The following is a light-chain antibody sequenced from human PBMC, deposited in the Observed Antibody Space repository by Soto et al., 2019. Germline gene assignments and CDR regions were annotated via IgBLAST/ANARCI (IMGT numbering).Light chain of an antibody. V-gene: IGKV2-30*02. Sequence: DVVMTQSPLSLPVTLGQPASISCRSSQSLVQSDGNTYLNWFQQRPGQSPRRLIYKVSNRDSGVPDRFSGSGSGTDFTLKISRVEAEDVGVYYCMQGTRWPWTFGQGTKVEIK. CDR2: KVS. J-gene: IGKJ1*01. CDR1: QSLVQSDGNTY. CDR3: MQGTRWPWT.